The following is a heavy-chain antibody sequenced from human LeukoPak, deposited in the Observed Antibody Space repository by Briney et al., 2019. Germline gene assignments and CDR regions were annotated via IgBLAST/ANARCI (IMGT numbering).Heavy chain of an antibody. D-gene: IGHD7-27*01. CDR3: AKDGDNDSIPPFDY. J-gene: IGHJ4*02. V-gene: IGHV3-7*03. Sequence: GGSLRLSCTASGFAFSSYWMSWVRQAPGRGREWVANIKQDGSEKYYVDSVKGRFTVSRDNAKNSLYLQMNSLRDEDTAVYYCAKDGDNDSIPPFDYWGQGNLVTVSS. CDR2: IKQDGSEK. CDR1: GFAFSSYW.